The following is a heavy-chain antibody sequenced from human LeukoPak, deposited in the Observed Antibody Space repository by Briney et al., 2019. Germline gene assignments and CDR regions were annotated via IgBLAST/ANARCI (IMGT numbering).Heavy chain of an antibody. D-gene: IGHD6-19*01. CDR3: ARARVPIAVAGLYYFDY. Sequence: GGSLRLSCAASGFTFSSYSMNWVRQAPGKGLEWVSSISSSSSYIYYADSVKGRFTISRDNAKNSLYLQMNSLRAEDTAVYYCARARVPIAVAGLYYFDYWGQGALVTVSS. CDR2: ISSSSSYI. CDR1: GFTFSSYS. J-gene: IGHJ4*02. V-gene: IGHV3-21*01.